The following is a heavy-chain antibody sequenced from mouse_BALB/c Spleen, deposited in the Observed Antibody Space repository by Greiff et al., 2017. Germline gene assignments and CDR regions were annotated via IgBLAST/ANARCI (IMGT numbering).Heavy chain of an antibody. D-gene: IGHD2-10*02. CDR1: GFTFSSFG. CDR2: ISSGSSTI. V-gene: IGHV5-17*02. Sequence: EVQVVESGGGLVQPGGSRKLSCAASGFTFSSFGMHWVRQAPEKGLEWVAYISSGSSTIYYADTVKGRFTISRDNPKNTLFLQMTSLRSEDTAMYYCARKYGNYGAMDYWGQGTSVTVSS. J-gene: IGHJ4*01. CDR3: ARKYGNYGAMDY.